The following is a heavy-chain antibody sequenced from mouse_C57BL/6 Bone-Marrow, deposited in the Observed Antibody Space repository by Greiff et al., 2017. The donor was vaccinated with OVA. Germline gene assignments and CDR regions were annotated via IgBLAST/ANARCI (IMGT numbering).Heavy chain of an antibody. CDR2: INPNNGGT. CDR3: ARSLGDFDV. CDR1: GYTFTDYN. D-gene: IGHD3-1*01. J-gene: IGHJ1*03. V-gene: IGHV1-18*01. Sequence: EVQLQQSGPELVKPGASVKIPCKASGYTFTDYNMDWVKQSHGKSLEWIGDINPNNGGTIYNQKFKGKATLTVDKSSSTAYMELRSLTSEDTAVYHCARSLGDFDVWGKGTTGNGSS.